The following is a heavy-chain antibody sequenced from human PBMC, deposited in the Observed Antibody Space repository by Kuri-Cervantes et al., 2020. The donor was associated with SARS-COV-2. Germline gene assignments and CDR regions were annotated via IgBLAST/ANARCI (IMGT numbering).Heavy chain of an antibody. CDR2: VYFRGST. Sequence: GSLRLSCAVSGDSISSRYWSWIRQPPGKGLEWIGYVYFRGSTNYNPSLESRVTISVDTSKNQFSLKLSSVTAADTAVYYCGRVSWLQLWRRYSDSWGQGTLVTVSS. CDR3: GRVSWLQLWRRYSDS. CDR1: GDSISSRY. D-gene: IGHD5-24*01. V-gene: IGHV4-59*11. J-gene: IGHJ4*02.